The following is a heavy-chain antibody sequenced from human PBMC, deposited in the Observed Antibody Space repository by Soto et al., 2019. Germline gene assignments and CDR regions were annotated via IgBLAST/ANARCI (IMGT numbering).Heavy chain of an antibody. CDR3: ARRYGRAFDY. V-gene: IGHV4-59*08. CDR1: GGSISSYY. J-gene: IGHJ4*02. D-gene: IGHD1-1*01. CDR2: IYYSGIT. Sequence: QVQLQESGPGLVKPSETLSLTCTVSGGSISSYYWSWIRQPPGKGLERIGYIYYSGITNYNPSHKRRVPIAVDTSKTQSSLKLRSVTAADTAVYYCARRYGRAFDYWGQGTLVTVSS.